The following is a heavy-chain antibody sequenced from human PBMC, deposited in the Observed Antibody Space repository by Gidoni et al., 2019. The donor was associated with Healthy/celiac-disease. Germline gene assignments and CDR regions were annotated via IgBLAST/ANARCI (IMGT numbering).Heavy chain of an antibody. J-gene: IGHJ4*02. Sequence: QVQLVQSGAEVKKPGSSVKVSCKASGGTFSSYAISWVRQAPGQGLEWMGGIIPIFGTANYAQKFQGRVTITADKSTSTAYMELSSLRSEDTAVYYCARGWGVVVVAATPYTPFDYWGQGTLVTVSS. CDR1: GGTFSSYA. V-gene: IGHV1-69*06. CDR2: IIPIFGTA. CDR3: ARGWGVVVVAATPYTPFDY. D-gene: IGHD2-15*01.